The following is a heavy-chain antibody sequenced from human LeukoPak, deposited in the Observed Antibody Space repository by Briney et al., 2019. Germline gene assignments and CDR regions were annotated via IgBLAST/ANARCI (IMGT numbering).Heavy chain of an antibody. Sequence: GASVKVSCKASGYTFTSYGISWVRQAPGQGLEWMGWISAYNGNTNYAQKLQSRVTMTTDTSTSTAYMELRSLRSDDTAVYYCARWAYYYGSGSYYRGIVYYYGMDVWGQGTTVTVSS. CDR2: ISAYNGNT. CDR1: GYTFTSYG. CDR3: ARWAYYYGSGSYYRGIVYYYGMDV. V-gene: IGHV1-18*01. J-gene: IGHJ6*02. D-gene: IGHD3-10*01.